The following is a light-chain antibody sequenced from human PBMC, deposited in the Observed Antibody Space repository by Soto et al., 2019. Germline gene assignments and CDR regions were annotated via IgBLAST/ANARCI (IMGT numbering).Light chain of an antibody. V-gene: IGLV2-23*02. J-gene: IGLJ1*01. CDR2: EVN. CDR3: CSYAGDTPFFV. CDR1: SSDVGSYYP. Sequence: QSALTQPASMSGSPGQSITTSCTGTSSDVGSYYPVSWFQQHPGKAPKLIIYEVNKRPSGVSDRFSGSKSGNTASLTISGLQAADEAEYYCCSYAGDTPFFVFGTGTKLTVL.